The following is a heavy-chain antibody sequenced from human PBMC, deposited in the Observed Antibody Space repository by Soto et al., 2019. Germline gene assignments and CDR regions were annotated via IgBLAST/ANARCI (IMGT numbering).Heavy chain of an antibody. CDR2: IDPYDSNT. CDR3: AELSGSYRPFDY. J-gene: IGHJ4*02. Sequence: GESLKISCKGSGDSLTSYWINWVRQMPGKGLEWMGRIDPYDSNTIYSPSLQGRVTISADKSTNTAYLHWSSLKASDTAIYYCAELSGSYRPFDYWGQGTVVTV. D-gene: IGHD1-26*01. CDR1: GDSLTSYW. V-gene: IGHV5-10-1*01.